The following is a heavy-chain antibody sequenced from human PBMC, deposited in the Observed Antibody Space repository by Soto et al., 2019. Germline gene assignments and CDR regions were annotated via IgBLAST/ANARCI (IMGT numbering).Heavy chain of an antibody. CDR3: ARGDGIQLGSLAGRYYYHKMDV. D-gene: IGHD1-1*01. J-gene: IGHJ6*02. Sequence: QVQLRESGPGLVKSSETLSLTCTVSGGSISTYYWSWVRQPPGKGLEWIGYIYYSGTATYNPSHRSRVTISVDTSQNQFSLRLSSVTAADTAVYYCARGDGIQLGSLAGRYYYHKMDVWGQGTTVTVYS. CDR2: IYYSGTA. V-gene: IGHV4-59*01. CDR1: GGSISTYY.